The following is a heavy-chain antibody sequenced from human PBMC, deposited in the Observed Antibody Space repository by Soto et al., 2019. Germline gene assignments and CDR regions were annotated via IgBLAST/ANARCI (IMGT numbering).Heavy chain of an antibody. CDR3: AKGPIYYYDSSGYPFDY. D-gene: IGHD3-22*01. Sequence: GGSLRLSCAASGFTFSSYAMSWVRQAPGKGLEWVSAISGSGGSTYYADSVKGQFTISRDNSKNPLYLQMNSLRAEDTAVYYCAKGPIYYYDSSGYPFDYWGQGTLVTVSS. CDR1: GFTFSSYA. J-gene: IGHJ4*02. CDR2: ISGSGGST. V-gene: IGHV3-23*01.